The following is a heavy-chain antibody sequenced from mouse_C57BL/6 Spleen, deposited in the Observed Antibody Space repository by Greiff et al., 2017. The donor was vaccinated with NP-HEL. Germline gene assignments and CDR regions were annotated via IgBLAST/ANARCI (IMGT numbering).Heavy chain of an antibody. V-gene: IGHV5-16*01. CDR2: INYDGSST. CDR3: ARDSASYYAMDY. D-gene: IGHD3-1*01. CDR1: GFTFSDYY. J-gene: IGHJ4*01. Sequence: DVQLVESEGGLVQPGSSMKLSCTASGFTFSDYYMAWVRQVPEKGLEWVANINYDGSSTYYLDSLKSRFIISRDNAKNILYLQMSSLKSEDTATYYCARDSASYYAMDYWGQGTSVTVSS.